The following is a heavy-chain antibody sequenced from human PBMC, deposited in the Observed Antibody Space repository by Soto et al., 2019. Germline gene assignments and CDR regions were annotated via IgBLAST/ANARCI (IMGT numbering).Heavy chain of an antibody. D-gene: IGHD2-21*01. V-gene: IGHV3-13*01. J-gene: IGHJ4*02. Sequence: PWGALRLSCAASGFTFSNYDMHWVRQATGKGLEWVSTISTAGNTYSPGSVKGRFTISRENAKNSLYLQMNSLRVDDTAVYYCARGRDSGLYYFDYWGQGTLVTVSS. CDR2: ISTAGNT. CDR1: GFTFSNYD. CDR3: ARGRDSGLYYFDY.